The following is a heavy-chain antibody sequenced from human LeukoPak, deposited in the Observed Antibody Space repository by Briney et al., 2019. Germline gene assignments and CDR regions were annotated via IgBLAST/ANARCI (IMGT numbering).Heavy chain of an antibody. Sequence: GGSLRLSCAASGFTFSSYAMHWVRQAPGKGLEWVAVISYDGSNKYYADSVKGRFTISRDNSKNTLYLQMNSLRAEDTAVYYCARELGQLVTHFDYWGQGTLVTVSS. CDR2: ISYDGSNK. J-gene: IGHJ4*02. CDR3: ARELGQLVTHFDY. CDR1: GFTFSSYA. V-gene: IGHV3-30*04. D-gene: IGHD6-13*01.